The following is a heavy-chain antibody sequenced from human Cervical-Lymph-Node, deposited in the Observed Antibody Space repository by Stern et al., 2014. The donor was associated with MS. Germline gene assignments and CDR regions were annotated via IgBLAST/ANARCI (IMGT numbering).Heavy chain of an antibody. D-gene: IGHD6-6*01. V-gene: IGHV3-66*01. Sequence: VQLVESGGGLVQPGGSLRLSCEASGFPVGASYMNWVRQAPGKGLEWVSRIHTVGTTHYADSVKGRFTISRANAKNALYLQMDRLTVEDTVVYYCAREIAGRRFEDWGRGTLVAVSP. CDR2: IHTVGTT. CDR1: GFPVGASY. CDR3: AREIAGRRFED. J-gene: IGHJ4*02.